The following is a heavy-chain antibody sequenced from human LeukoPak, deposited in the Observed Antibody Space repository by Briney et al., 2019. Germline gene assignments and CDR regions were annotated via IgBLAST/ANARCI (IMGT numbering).Heavy chain of an antibody. CDR2: ISYDGSNK. D-gene: IGHD2-21*02. Sequence: GGSLRLSGAASGFTCSNYAMHWVRQAPGKGLEGGALISYDGSNKFYADSVKVRFTISRDNSKNTLYLHMNSLRAEDTAVYSCAKDGSGPLLFIVRYYYYYMDVWGKGTTVTVSS. CDR3: AKDGSGPLLFIVRYYYYYMDV. V-gene: IGHV3-30*04. J-gene: IGHJ6*03. CDR1: GFTCSNYA.